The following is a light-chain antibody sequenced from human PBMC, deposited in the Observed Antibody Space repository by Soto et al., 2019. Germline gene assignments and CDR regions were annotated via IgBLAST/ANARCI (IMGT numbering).Light chain of an antibody. CDR1: SGDVGGYNY. V-gene: IGLV2-14*01. Sequence: QSVLTQPASVSGSPGQSITISCTGTSGDVGGYNYVSWYQQQPGKAPKFMIYDVSNRPSGVSNRFSGSKSGNTASLTISGLQAEDEADYYCCSYTTSNTRQIVFGTG. J-gene: IGLJ1*01. CDR3: CSYTTSNTRQIV. CDR2: DVS.